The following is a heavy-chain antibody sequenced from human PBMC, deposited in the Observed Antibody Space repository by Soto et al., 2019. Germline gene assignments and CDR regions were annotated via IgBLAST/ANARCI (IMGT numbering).Heavy chain of an antibody. D-gene: IGHD6-6*01. CDR3: VKDQIAARTYYYYGMDG. Sequence: PGGSLRLSCSASGFTFSSYAMHWVRQAPGKGLEYVSAISSNGGSTYYADSVKGRFTISRDNSKNTLYLQMSSLRAEDTAVYYCVKDQIAARTYYYYGMDGWGQGTTVTVSS. CDR1: GFTFSSYA. J-gene: IGHJ6*02. CDR2: ISSNGGST. V-gene: IGHV3-64D*08.